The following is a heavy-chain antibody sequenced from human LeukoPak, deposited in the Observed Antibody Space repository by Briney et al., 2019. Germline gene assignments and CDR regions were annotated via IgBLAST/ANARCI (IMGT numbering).Heavy chain of an antibody. CDR2: ISAYNGNT. V-gene: IGHV1-18*04. CDR3: ARVLGYYYDSSGYQGAYYFDY. J-gene: IGHJ4*02. CDR1: GYTFTGYY. D-gene: IGHD3-22*01. Sequence: ASVKVSCKASGYTFTGYYMNWVRQAPGQGLEWMGWISAYNGNTNYAQKLQGRVTMTTDTSTSTAYMELRSLRSDDTAVYYCARVLGYYYDSSGYQGAYYFDYWGQGTLVTVSS.